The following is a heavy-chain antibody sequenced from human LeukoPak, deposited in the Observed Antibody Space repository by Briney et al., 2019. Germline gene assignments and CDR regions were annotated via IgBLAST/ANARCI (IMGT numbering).Heavy chain of an antibody. CDR2: IIPIFGVA. CDR1: GGTFSSYA. D-gene: IGHD1-26*01. CDR3: AGDSGSYYRWWYFDL. J-gene: IGHJ2*01. V-gene: IGHV1-69*04. Sequence: GASVKVSCKASGGTFSSYAISWVRQAPGQGLEWMGRIIPIFGVANYAQKFQGRVTITADKSTSTAYMELSSLRSEDTAVYYCAGDSGSYYRWWYFDLWGRGTLVTVSS.